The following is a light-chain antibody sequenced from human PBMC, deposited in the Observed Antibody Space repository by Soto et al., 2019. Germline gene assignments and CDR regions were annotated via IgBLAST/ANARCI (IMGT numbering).Light chain of an antibody. CDR3: QQLSSFPLT. V-gene: IGKV1-9*01. J-gene: IGKJ4*01. CDR1: QGIRSY. CDR2: AAS. Sequence: DIQLTQSPSFLSASVGERVTITCRASQGIRSYLAWYQQKPGKVPKLLIYAASTLQSGVPSRFSGSGSGTEFTLTISSLQPEDFATYYCQQLSSFPLTFGGGTKVEIK.